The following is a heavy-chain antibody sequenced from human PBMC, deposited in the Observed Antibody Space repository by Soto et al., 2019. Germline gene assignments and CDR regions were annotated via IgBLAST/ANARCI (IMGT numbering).Heavy chain of an antibody. V-gene: IGHV3-30-3*01. CDR1: GFTFSSYA. D-gene: IGHD4-17*01. Sequence: GESLKISCAASGFTFSSYAMHWVRQAPGKGLEWVAVISYDGSNKYYADSVKGRFTISRDNSKNTLYLQMNSLRAEDTAVYYCARVLYGDYYYGMDVWGQGTTVTVSS. CDR2: ISYDGSNK. CDR3: ARVLYGDYYYGMDV. J-gene: IGHJ6*02.